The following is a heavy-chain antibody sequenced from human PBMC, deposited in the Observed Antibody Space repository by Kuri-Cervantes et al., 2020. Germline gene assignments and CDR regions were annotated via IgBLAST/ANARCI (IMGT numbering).Heavy chain of an antibody. Sequence: GGSLRLSCAASGFTFSSYAMHWVRQAPGKGLEWVAVISYDGSNKYYADSVKGRFTISRDNAKNSLYLQMNSLRAEDTAVFYCARDDMNDYWGQGTLVTVSS. CDR1: GFTFSSYA. CDR3: ARDDMNDY. V-gene: IGHV3-30-3*01. D-gene: IGHD2-15*01. J-gene: IGHJ4*02. CDR2: ISYDGSNK.